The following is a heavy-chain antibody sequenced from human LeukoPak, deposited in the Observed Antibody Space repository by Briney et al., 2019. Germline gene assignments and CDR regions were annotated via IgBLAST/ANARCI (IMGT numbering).Heavy chain of an antibody. D-gene: IGHD3-16*02. CDR2: IYYSGST. V-gene: IGHV4-59*01. J-gene: IGHJ4*02. CDR1: GGSISSYY. Sequence: PSETLSLTCTVSGGSISSYYWSWIRQPPGKGLEWIGYIYYSGSTNYNPPLKSRVTISVDTSKNQFSLKLSSVTAADTAVYYCARVLTYGYLDYWGQGTLVTVSS. CDR3: ARVLTYGYLDY.